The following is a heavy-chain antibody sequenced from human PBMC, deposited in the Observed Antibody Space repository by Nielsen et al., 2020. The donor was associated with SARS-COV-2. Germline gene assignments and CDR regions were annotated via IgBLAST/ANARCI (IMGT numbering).Heavy chain of an antibody. J-gene: IGHJ6*02. V-gene: IGHV3-30*03. CDR1: GFTFDDYA. CDR2: ISYDGNNK. CDR3: ARENYFDSTAYYWVRYYGMDV. Sequence: GGSLRLSCAASGFTFDDYAMHWVRQAPGKGLEWVAGISYDGNNKYYTDSVKGRFTISRDNSKNTLYLQMNSLRAEDTAVYYCARENYFDSTAYYWVRYYGMDVWGQGTTVTVSS. D-gene: IGHD3-22*01.